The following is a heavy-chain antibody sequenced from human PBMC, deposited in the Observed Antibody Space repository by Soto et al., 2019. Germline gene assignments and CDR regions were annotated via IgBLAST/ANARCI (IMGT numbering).Heavy chain of an antibody. V-gene: IGHV5-51*01. CDR2: IYPGDSDT. Sequence: GESLKISCKGSGYSFTSYWIGWVRQMPGKGLEWMGIIYPGDSDTRYSPSFQGQVTISADKSISTAYLQWSSLKASDTAMYYCARQRGYSYGYGSEFDYWGQGTLVTVSS. CDR3: ARQRGYSYGYGSEFDY. CDR1: GYSFTSYW. J-gene: IGHJ4*02. D-gene: IGHD5-18*01.